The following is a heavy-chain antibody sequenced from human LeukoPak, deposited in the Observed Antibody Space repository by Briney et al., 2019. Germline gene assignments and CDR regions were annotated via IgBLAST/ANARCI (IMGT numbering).Heavy chain of an antibody. CDR2: IKQDESEK. J-gene: IGHJ4*02. D-gene: IGHD2-15*01. CDR1: GFSFSSYW. Sequence: GGSLRLSCAASGFSFSSYWMSWVRQAPGKGLEWVANIKQDESEKYYVDSVKGRFTISRDNSKNTQYLQMNSLRAEDTAVYYCAKTIVVVVAAGYYFDYWGQGTLVTVSS. V-gene: IGHV3-7*03. CDR3: AKTIVVVVAAGYYFDY.